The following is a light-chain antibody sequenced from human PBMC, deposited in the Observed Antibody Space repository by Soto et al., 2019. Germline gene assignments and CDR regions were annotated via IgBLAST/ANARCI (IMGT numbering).Light chain of an antibody. CDR3: SSHTSGSTRV. CDR1: SSDVGGYDY. J-gene: IGLJ1*01. CDR2: EVT. Sequence: QSALTQPSSVSGSPGQSIAISCTGTSSDVGGYDYVSWYQQQPDKAPKLMIYEVTKRPSGVSKRFSGSKSSNTASLTISGLQSEDEADYYCSSHTSGSTRVFGTGTKVTVL. V-gene: IGLV2-14*01.